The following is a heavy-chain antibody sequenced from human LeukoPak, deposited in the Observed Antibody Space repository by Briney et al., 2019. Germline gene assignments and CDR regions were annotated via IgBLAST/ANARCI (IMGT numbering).Heavy chain of an antibody. J-gene: IGHJ4*02. CDR1: GFTFSSYA. V-gene: IGHV3-30*04. CDR3: ARDIVAGSGSYYLLFEY. D-gene: IGHD3-10*01. Sequence: GGSLRLSCAASGFTFSSYAMLWVRQAPGKGLEWVAVISYDGSNKYYADSVKGRFTISRDNSKNTLYLQMNSLRAEDTAVYYCARDIVAGSGSYYLLFEYWGQGTLVTVSS. CDR2: ISYDGSNK.